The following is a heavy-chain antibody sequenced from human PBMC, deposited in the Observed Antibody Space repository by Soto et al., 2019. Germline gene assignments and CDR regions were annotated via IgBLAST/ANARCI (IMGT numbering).Heavy chain of an antibody. D-gene: IGHD2-21*02. Sequence: EVQLVESGGGLVQPGGSLRLSCEASGLTFSNYWMHCGRQAPGKGLVWVSRIHRDGTSTSYADSVKGRFTIARDNAKNTLYLQMNSMRAEDTAVYYCARDGSYCGGDCYSLWYFDLWGRGTLVTVSS. CDR2: IHRDGTST. J-gene: IGHJ2*01. V-gene: IGHV3-74*01. CDR1: GLTFSNYW. CDR3: ARDGSYCGGDCYSLWYFDL.